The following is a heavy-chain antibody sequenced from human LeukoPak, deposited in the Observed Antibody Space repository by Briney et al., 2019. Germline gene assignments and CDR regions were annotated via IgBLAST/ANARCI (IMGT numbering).Heavy chain of an antibody. CDR3: ASGYDSSGEEFDY. Sequence: SETLSPTCAVYGGSFSGYYWSWIRQPAGKGLEWIGRIYTSGSTNYNPSLKSRVTISVDTSKNQFSLKLSSVTAADTAVYYCASGYDSSGEEFDYWGQGTLVTVSS. V-gene: IGHV4-59*10. CDR1: GGSFSGYY. CDR2: IYTSGST. J-gene: IGHJ4*02. D-gene: IGHD3-22*01.